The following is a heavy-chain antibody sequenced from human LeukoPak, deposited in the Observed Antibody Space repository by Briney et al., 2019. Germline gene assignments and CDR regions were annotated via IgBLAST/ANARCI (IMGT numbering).Heavy chain of an antibody. D-gene: IGHD6-19*01. CDR1: GFTFSSYW. CDR2: IKQDGSEK. Sequence: PGGSLRLSCAASGFTFSSYWMSWVRQAPGKGLECVSNIKQDGSEKYYVDSVKGRFTISRDNAKNSLYLQMNSLRAEDTAVYYCARDRLWLAQGIFDYWGQGTLVTVSS. J-gene: IGHJ4*02. CDR3: ARDRLWLAQGIFDY. V-gene: IGHV3-7*01.